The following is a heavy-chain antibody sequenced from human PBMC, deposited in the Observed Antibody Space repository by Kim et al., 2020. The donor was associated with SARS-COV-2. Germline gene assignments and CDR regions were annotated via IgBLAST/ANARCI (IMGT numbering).Heavy chain of an antibody. CDR2: ISRNSDYI. D-gene: IGHD6-19*01. CDR3: ARDLSRGRPGGFDY. Sequence: GGSLRLSCAASEFIFNRYSMNWVRQAPGKGLEWVSTISRNSDYIYYGESVEGRFTISRDNAKNSVYLQMNSLRVDDTARYYCARDLSRGRPGGFDYWGQGALVTVSS. CDR1: EFIFNRYS. V-gene: IGHV3-21*01. J-gene: IGHJ4*02.